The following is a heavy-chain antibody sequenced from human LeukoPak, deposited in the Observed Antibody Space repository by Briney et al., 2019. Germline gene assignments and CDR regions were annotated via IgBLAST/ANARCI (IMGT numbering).Heavy chain of an antibody. D-gene: IGHD3-10*01. CDR2: INHSGST. V-gene: IGHV4-34*01. CDR1: GGSFSGYY. CDR3: ARSDYHNSGSHTVFDAFDI. Sequence: SETLPLTCAVYGGSFSGYYWSWIRQPPGKGLEWIGEINHSGSTNYNPSLKSRVTISVDTSKNQFSLKLSSVTAADTAVYYCARSDYHNSGSHTVFDAFDIWGQGTRVTVSS. J-gene: IGHJ3*02.